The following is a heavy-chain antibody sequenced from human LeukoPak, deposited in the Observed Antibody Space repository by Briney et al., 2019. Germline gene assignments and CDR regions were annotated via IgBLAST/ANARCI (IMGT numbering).Heavy chain of an antibody. J-gene: IGHJ4*02. CDR2: INPSGGST. D-gene: IGHD3-9*01. Sequence: ASVKVSCKASGYTFTSYYMHWVRQAPGQGLEWMGIINPSGGSTSYAQKFQGRVTMTRDTSTSTVYMELSSLRSEDTAVYYCARGINDILTGYYWPFDYWGQGTLVTVSS. V-gene: IGHV1-46*01. CDR3: ARGINDILTGYYWPFDY. CDR1: GYTFTSYY.